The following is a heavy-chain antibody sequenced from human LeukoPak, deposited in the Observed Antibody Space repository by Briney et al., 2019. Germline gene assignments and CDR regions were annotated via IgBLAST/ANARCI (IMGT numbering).Heavy chain of an antibody. CDR2: IIPIFGTA. CDR3: ARSVFPPEAWFDP. J-gene: IGHJ5*02. Sequence: ASVKVSXKASGYTFTSYGISWVRQAPGQGLEWMGRIIPIFGTANYAQKFQGRVTITTDESTSTAYMELSSLRSEDTAVYYCARSVFPPEAWFDPWGQGTLVTVSS. V-gene: IGHV1-69*05. D-gene: IGHD1-14*01. CDR1: GYTFTSYG.